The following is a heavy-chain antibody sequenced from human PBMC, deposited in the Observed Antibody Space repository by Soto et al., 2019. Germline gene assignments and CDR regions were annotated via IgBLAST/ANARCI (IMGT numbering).Heavy chain of an antibody. D-gene: IGHD4-17*01. V-gene: IGHV3-15*01. Sequence: GGSLRLSCAASGFTFSNAWMSWVRQAPGKGLEWVGRIKSKTDGGTTDYAAPVKGRFTISRDDSKNTLYLQMNSLKTEDTAVYYCTTDQTTVVTLDAFDIWGQVTMVTVSS. CDR1: GFTFSNAW. CDR2: IKSKTDGGTT. J-gene: IGHJ3*02. CDR3: TTDQTTVVTLDAFDI.